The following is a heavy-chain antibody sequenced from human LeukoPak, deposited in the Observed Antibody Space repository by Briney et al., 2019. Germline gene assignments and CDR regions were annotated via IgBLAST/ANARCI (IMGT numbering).Heavy chain of an antibody. Sequence: SETLSLTCTVSGGSISSGSYYWSWIRQPAGKGLEWIGRIYTSGSTNYNPSLKSRVTISVDTSKNQFSLKLSSVTAADTAVYYCARELPVTGTTQLFDYWGQGTLVTVSS. CDR3: ARELPVTGTTQLFDY. CDR2: IYTSGST. J-gene: IGHJ4*02. V-gene: IGHV4-61*02. D-gene: IGHD1-7*01. CDR1: GGSISSGSYY.